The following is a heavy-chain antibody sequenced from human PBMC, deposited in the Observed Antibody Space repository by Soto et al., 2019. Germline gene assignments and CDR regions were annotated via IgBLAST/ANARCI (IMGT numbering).Heavy chain of an antibody. CDR2: ISSSSSYI. D-gene: IGHD2-2*01. CDR1: GFTFSSYS. J-gene: IGHJ6*03. V-gene: IGHV3-21*01. CDR3: ARVLVGPIPPREGSTSSHHDYYYMDV. Sequence: EVQLVESGGGLVKPGGSLRLSCAASGFTFSSYSMNWVRQAPGKGLEWVSSISSSSSYIYYADSVKGRFTISRDNAKNSLYLQMNSLRAEDTAVYYCARVLVGPIPPREGSTSSHHDYYYMDVWGKGTTVTVSS.